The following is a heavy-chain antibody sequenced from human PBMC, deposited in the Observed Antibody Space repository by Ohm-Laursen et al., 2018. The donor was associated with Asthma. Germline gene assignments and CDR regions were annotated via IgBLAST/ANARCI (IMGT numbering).Heavy chain of an antibody. CDR2: ISWDGGST. J-gene: IGHJ6*02. Sequence: SLRLSCVASGFTFDDYTMHWVRQAPGKGLEWVSLISWDGGSTYYADSVKGRLTISRDNSKNSLYLQMNSLRTEDTALYYCAKDAAYYYYGMDVWGQGTTVTVSS. V-gene: IGHV3-43*01. CDR1: GFTFDDYT. CDR3: AKDAAYYYYGMDV.